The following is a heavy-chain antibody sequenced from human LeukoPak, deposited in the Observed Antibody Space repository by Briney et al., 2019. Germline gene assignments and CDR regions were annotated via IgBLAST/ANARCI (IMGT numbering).Heavy chain of an antibody. D-gene: IGHD3-16*01. CDR2: ISGRSSHV. Sequence: GGSLRLSCSASGFSFSDYDMNWVRQAPGKGLEWVSAISGRSSHVYYGESVKGRFTISRDNAKNSLYLQLDSLGVEGTAVYYCGRAFPPLRTSTAGDLWGQGTLVTVSS. J-gene: IGHJ1*01. CDR3: GRAFPPLRTSTAGDL. CDR1: GFSFSDYD. V-gene: IGHV3-21*01.